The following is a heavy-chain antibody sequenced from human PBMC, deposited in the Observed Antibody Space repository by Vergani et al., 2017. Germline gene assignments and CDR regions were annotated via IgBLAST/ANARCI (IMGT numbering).Heavy chain of an antibody. CDR3: ARVGGRLVSRGVPYYMDV. D-gene: IGHD2-8*01. Sequence: EVQLVESGGGLVKPGGSLRLSCAASGFTFSSYSMNWVRQAPGKGLEWVSSISSSSSYIYYADSVKGRFTISRDNAKNSLYLQMNSLRAEDTAVYYCARVGGRLVSRGVPYYMDVWGKETTVTVSS. J-gene: IGHJ6*03. CDR2: ISSSSSYI. V-gene: IGHV3-21*01. CDR1: GFTFSSYS.